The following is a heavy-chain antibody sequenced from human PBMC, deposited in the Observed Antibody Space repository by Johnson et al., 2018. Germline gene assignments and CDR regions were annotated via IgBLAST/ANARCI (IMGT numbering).Heavy chain of an antibody. V-gene: IGHV1-69*01. J-gene: IGHJ6*02. Sequence: QVQLVESGAEVKKPGSSVKVSCKASGGTFSSYAISWVRQAPGQGLEWMGGIIPIFGTANYAQKFQGRVTITADESTSTAYMGLSSLRSEDTAVYYWARHGRIAAAGPYYYHGMDVWGQGTTVTVSS. CDR2: IIPIFGTA. CDR1: GGTFSSYA. D-gene: IGHD6-13*01. CDR3: ARHGRIAAAGPYYYHGMDV.